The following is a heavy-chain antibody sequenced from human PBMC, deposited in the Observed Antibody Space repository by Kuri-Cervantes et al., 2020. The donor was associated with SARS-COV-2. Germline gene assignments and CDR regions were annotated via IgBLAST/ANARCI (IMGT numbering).Heavy chain of an antibody. Sequence: SETLSLTCTVSGGSISSGSYYWSWIRQPAGKGLEWIGRIYTSGSTNYNPSLKSRVTISVDTSKNQFSLKLSSMTAADTAVYYCASSSASIITFGGVNENLDYWGQGTLVTVSS. J-gene: IGHJ4*02. D-gene: IGHD3-16*01. V-gene: IGHV4-61*02. CDR2: IYTSGST. CDR1: GGSISSGSYY. CDR3: ASSSASIITFGGVNENLDY.